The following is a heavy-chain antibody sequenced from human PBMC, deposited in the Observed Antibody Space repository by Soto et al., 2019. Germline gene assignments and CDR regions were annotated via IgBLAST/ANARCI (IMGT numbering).Heavy chain of an antibody. CDR3: ARGRIAARRHNNFDY. V-gene: IGHV1-69*13. CDR2: IIPIFGTA. Sequence: ASVKVSCKASGGTFSSYAISWVRQAPGQGLEWMGGIIPIFGTANYAQRFQGRVTITADESTSTAYMELSSLRSEDTAVYYCARGRIAARRHNNFDYWRQRTLVTVCS. J-gene: IGHJ4*02. D-gene: IGHD6-6*01. CDR1: GGTFSSYA.